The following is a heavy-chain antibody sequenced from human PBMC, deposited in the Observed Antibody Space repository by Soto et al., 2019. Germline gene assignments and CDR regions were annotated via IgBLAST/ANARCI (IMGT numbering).Heavy chain of an antibody. CDR2: ISWNSETI. D-gene: IGHD4-17*01. V-gene: IGHV3-9*01. J-gene: IGHJ4*02. Sequence: AGGSLRLSCAASGFTFSSYAMIWVRQAPGKGLEWVSGISWNSETIDYADSVKGRFTISRDNAKSSLFLQMNSLRPDDTALYYCAKDMKWGGMTTIHYFDSWGQGTLVTVSS. CDR3: AKDMKWGGMTTIHYFDS. CDR1: GFTFSSYA.